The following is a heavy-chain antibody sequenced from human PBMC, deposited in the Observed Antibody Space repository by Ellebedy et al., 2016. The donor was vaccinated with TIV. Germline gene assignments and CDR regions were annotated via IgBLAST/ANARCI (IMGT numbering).Heavy chain of an antibody. CDR2: ISSSGSTI. J-gene: IGHJ6*02. Sequence: GESLKISCAASGFTFSIYEMTWVHQAPGKGLEWLSSISSSGSTIYYADSVKGRFTISRDNAKNSLHLQMNSLRAEDTAFYYCARDSAMVRGHYYGLDVWGQGTTVTVSS. V-gene: IGHV3-48*03. CDR1: GFTFSIYE. CDR3: ARDSAMVRGHYYGLDV. D-gene: IGHD3-10*01.